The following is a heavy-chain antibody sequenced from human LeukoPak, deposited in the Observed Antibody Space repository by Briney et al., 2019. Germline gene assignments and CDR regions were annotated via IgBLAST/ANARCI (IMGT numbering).Heavy chain of an antibody. V-gene: IGHV3-23*01. CDR3: AKGRRFSYYDSSGYYGAIGRYAFDI. CDR1: GFTFSSYA. D-gene: IGHD3-22*01. J-gene: IGHJ3*02. Sequence: GGSLRLSCAASGFTFSSYAMSWVRQAPGKGLEWVSAISGSGGSTYYADSVKGRFTISRDNSKNTLYLQMNSLRAEDTAVYYCAKGRRFSYYDSSGYYGAIGRYAFDIWGQGTMVTVSS. CDR2: ISGSGGST.